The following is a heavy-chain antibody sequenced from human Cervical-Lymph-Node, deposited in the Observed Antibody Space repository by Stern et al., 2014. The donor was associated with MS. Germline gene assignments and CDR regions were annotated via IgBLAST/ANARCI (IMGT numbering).Heavy chain of an antibody. V-gene: IGHV3-73*01. Sequence: EVHLVESGGGLVQPGGSLKLSCAASGFTFSGSAMHWVRQASGQGLGWIGRIRSKANNYAPTYAASVKGRFTISRDDSKNTAYLQMSSLKTEDTAVYFCEVLLDQTYYVSSGLTQFDFWGQGTLVTVSS. CDR1: GFTFSGSA. J-gene: IGHJ4*02. CDR3: EVLLDQTYYVSSGLTQFDF. D-gene: IGHD3-22*01. CDR2: IRSKANNYAP.